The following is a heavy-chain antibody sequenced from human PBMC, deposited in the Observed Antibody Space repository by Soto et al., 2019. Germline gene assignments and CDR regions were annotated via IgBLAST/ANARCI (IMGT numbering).Heavy chain of an antibody. D-gene: IGHD6-6*01. CDR1: GFTFSSYA. CDR3: AKRSSSSTFDY. J-gene: IGHJ4*02. CDR2: ISGRDDST. V-gene: IGHV3-23*01. Sequence: EVQLLESGGGLVQPGESLRLSCAASGFTFSSYAMSWVRQAPGKGLEWVSVISGRDDSTYYADSVKGRFTISRDNSKNTLYLQMNSLRAEDTAVYYRAKRSSSSTFDYWGQGTLVTVSS.